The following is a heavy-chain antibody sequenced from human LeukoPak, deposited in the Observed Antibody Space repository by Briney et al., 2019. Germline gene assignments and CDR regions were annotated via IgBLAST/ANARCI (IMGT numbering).Heavy chain of an antibody. J-gene: IGHJ1*01. CDR3: ARGGYSYAYPVQH. V-gene: IGHV4-38-2*02. Sequence: SETLSLTCTVSGYSISSGYYWGWIRQPPGKGLEWIGSIYHSGSTNYNPSLKGRVTMSIDTSKNQFSLNVSSVTAADTAVYYCARGGYSYAYPVQHWGQGTLITVSS. CDR2: IYHSGST. D-gene: IGHD5-18*01. CDR1: GYSISSGYY.